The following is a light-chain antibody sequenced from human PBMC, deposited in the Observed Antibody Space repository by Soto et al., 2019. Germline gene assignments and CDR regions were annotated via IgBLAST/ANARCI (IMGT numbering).Light chain of an antibody. Sequence: EIVLTQSPGTLSLSPGERATLSCRASQSVSNNYLARYQQKSGQAPRLLIYGAFSRANGIPVRFSGSASGTDFTLIISRLEPEDVAVYYCQQYGSLPKTFGQGTKVDIK. CDR2: GAF. J-gene: IGKJ1*01. CDR3: QQYGSLPKT. V-gene: IGKV3-20*01. CDR1: QSVSNNY.